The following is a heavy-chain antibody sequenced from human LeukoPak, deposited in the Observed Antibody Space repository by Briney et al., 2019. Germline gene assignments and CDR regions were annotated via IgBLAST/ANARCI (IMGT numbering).Heavy chain of an antibody. CDR1: GYTFTGYY. J-gene: IGHJ4*02. Sequence: GASVKVSCKASGYTFTGYYMHWVRQAPGQGLEWMGWINPNSGGTNYAQKFQGRVTMTRDTSISTAYMELSRLRSDDTAVYYCARAYDFWSGTLDYWGQGTLVTVSS. D-gene: IGHD3-3*01. V-gene: IGHV1-2*02. CDR3: ARAYDFWSGTLDY. CDR2: INPNSGGT.